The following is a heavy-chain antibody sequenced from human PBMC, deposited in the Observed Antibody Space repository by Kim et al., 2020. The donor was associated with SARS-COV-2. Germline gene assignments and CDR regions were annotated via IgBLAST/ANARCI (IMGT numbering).Heavy chain of an antibody. Sequence: SETLSLTCTVSGGSISSSSYYWGWIRQPPGKGLEWIGSIYYSGSTYYNPSLKSRVTISVDTSKNQFSLKLSSVTAADTAVYYCARPLSDWGMVNAFDIWGQGTMVTVSS. CDR3: ARPLSDWGMVNAFDI. J-gene: IGHJ3*02. V-gene: IGHV4-39*01. D-gene: IGHD5-18*01. CDR2: IYYSGST. CDR1: GGSISSSSYY.